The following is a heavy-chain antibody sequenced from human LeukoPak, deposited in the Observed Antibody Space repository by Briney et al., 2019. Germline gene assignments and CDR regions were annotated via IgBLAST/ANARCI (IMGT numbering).Heavy chain of an antibody. CDR2: ITPMFGTA. D-gene: IGHD2-21*01. J-gene: IGHJ1*01. V-gene: IGHV1-69*13. CDR3: ARDSSEFRSLIPH. Sequence: ASVKASCKASGGTFSSYAISWVRQAPGQGLEWMGGITPMFGTAKYAQKFQGRVTITADESTSTAYMGLSSLRSEDTAVYYCARDSSEFRSLIPHWGQGTLVTVSS. CDR1: GGTFSSYA.